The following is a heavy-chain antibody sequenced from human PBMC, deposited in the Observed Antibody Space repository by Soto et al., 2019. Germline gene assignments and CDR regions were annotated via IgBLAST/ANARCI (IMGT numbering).Heavy chain of an antibody. Sequence: EVQLVESGGGLVQPGGSLRLSCAASGFTFSSYWMHWVRQAPGKGLVWVSRINSDGSSTSYADSVKGRFTIARDNAKNTLYMQMNSLGAEDSAVYYCARVAGYCSSTSCYSMRYFDLWGRGTLVTVSS. CDR3: ARVAGYCSSTSCYSMRYFDL. D-gene: IGHD2-2*01. CDR2: INSDGSST. J-gene: IGHJ2*01. V-gene: IGHV3-74*01. CDR1: GFTFSSYW.